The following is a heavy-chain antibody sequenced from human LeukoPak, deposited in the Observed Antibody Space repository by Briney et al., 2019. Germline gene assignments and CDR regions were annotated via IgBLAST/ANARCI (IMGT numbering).Heavy chain of an antibody. CDR2: IYGGGST. CDR3: ASWPGGWYGEDS. Sequence: GGSLRLSCAASGFTVSSNYMSWVRQAPGRGLEWVSVIYGGGSTYYADSVKGRFTISRDTSKNTLNLQMNSLRAEDTAVYYCASWPGGWYGEDSWGQGTLVTVSS. V-gene: IGHV3-53*01. CDR1: GFTVSSNY. J-gene: IGHJ4*02. D-gene: IGHD6-19*01.